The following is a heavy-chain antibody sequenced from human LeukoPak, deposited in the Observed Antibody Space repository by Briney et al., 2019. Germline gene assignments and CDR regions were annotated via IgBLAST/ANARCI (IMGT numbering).Heavy chain of an antibody. V-gene: IGHV3-23*01. J-gene: IGHJ4*02. Sequence: GGSLRLSYAASGFTFSSYAMSWVRQAPGKGLEWVSAISGSGGSTYYADSVKGRFTISRDNSKNTLYLQMNSLRAEDTAVYYCAKQQDYYDSSGYPAELGLEYFDYWGQGTLVTVSS. CDR2: ISGSGGST. CDR3: AKQQDYYDSSGYPAELGLEYFDY. D-gene: IGHD3-22*01. CDR1: GFTFSSYA.